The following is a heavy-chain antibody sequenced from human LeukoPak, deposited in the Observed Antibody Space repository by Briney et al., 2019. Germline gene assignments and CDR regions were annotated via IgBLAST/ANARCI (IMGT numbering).Heavy chain of an antibody. Sequence: GGSLRLSCAASGFTFSDYHMAWIRQAPGTGLQWVSYISNGGDIYYADSVKGRFTISRDNAKNSLYLQMNSLRAEDTALYYCAKDIEAAGLFFDYWGQGTLVTVSS. CDR2: ISNGGDI. D-gene: IGHD6-13*01. J-gene: IGHJ4*02. V-gene: IGHV3-11*04. CDR3: AKDIEAAGLFFDY. CDR1: GFTFSDYH.